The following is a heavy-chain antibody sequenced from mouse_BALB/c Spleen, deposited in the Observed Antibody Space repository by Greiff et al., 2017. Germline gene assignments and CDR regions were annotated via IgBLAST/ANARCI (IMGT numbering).Heavy chain of an antibody. V-gene: IGHV5-17*02. CDR1: GFTFSSFG. CDR2: ISSGSSTI. Sequence: DVKLVESGGGLVQPGGSRKLSCAASGFTFSSFGMHWVRQAPEKGLEWVAYISSGSSTIYYADTVKGRFTISRDNPKNTLFLQMTSLRSEDTAMYYCARRRENYFDYWGQGTTLTVSS. J-gene: IGHJ2*01. CDR3: ARRRENYFDY.